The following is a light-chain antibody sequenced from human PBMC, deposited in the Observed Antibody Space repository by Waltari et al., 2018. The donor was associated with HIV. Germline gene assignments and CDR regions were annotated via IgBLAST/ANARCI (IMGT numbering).Light chain of an antibody. CDR3: ASWDASLNGWV. J-gene: IGLJ3*02. CDR2: GNY. CDR1: TSNIGIKT. Sequence: QSVVTQPPSVSGTPGQTVTISCSGSTSNIGIKTVNWYQHLPGTAPKRLIYGNYQRPSGVPDRFSASKSGTSASLAISGLQSEDEADYYCASWDASLNGWVFGGGTKLTVL. V-gene: IGLV1-44*01.